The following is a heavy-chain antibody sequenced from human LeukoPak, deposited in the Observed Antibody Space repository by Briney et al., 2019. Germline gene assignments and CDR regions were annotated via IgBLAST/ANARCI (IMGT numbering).Heavy chain of an antibody. CDR1: GFTFSTYA. CDR3: ARGGGDCSSTSCYLEY. CDR2: LSSNGGST. D-gene: IGHD2-2*01. J-gene: IGHJ4*02. V-gene: IGHV3-64*01. Sequence: GGSLRLSCAASGFTFSTYAMHWVRQAPGKGLEYVSALSSNGGSTYYANSVKGRFTISRDNSKNTLYLQMGSLRGEDMAVYYCARGGGDCSSTSCYLEYWGQGTLVTVSS.